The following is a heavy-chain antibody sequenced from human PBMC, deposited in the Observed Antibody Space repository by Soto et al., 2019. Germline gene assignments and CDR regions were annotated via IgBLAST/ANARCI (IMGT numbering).Heavy chain of an antibody. CDR2: ISGSGGST. V-gene: IGHV3-23*01. CDR1: GFTFSSYA. D-gene: IGHD6-13*01. CDR3: AKGDIAAAERAYYGMDV. J-gene: IGHJ6*02. Sequence: ESGGGLVQPGGSLRLSCAASGFTFSSYAMSWVRQAPGKGLEWVSAISGSGGSTYYADSVKGRFTISRDNSKNTLYLQMNSLRAEDTAVYYCAKGDIAAAERAYYGMDVWGQGTTGTVSS.